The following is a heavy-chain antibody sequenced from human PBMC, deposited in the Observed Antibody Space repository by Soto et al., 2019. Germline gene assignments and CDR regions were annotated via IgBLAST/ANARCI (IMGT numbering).Heavy chain of an antibody. CDR2: ISPYNGDT. CDR1: GYTFTTYG. Sequence: QVQLVQSGPEVKKPGASVKVSCKASGYTFTTYGISWVRQAPGQGLEWMGWISPYNGDTHYAERFQGRLTMTTDTSAPSAYMELRTLSSDDRAVYFCARALSMAQYYYYMDVWGKGTTVTVSS. J-gene: IGHJ6*03. V-gene: IGHV1-18*01. CDR3: ARALSMAQYYYYMDV.